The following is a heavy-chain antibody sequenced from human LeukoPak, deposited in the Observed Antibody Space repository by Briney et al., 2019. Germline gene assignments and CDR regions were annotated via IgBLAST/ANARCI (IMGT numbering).Heavy chain of an antibody. CDR1: GFTVSSNY. J-gene: IGHJ3*02. Sequence: GGSLRLSCAASGFTVSSNYMSWVRQAPGQGLEWVSAIYSGGSTYYADSVKGRFTISRDNSNNTLYLQMNSLRAEDTAVYYCASVVVTRGAFDIWGQGTMVTVSS. CDR2: IYSGGST. V-gene: IGHV3-66*01. CDR3: ASVVVTRGAFDI. D-gene: IGHD2-21*02.